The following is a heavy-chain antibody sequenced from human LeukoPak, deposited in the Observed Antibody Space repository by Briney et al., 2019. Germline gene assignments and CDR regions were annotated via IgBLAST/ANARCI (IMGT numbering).Heavy chain of an antibody. D-gene: IGHD5-12*01. V-gene: IGHV1-2*02. CDR1: GYTFTGYY. CDR3: ARDKNLSGYVVSTWFDP. Sequence: ASVKVSCKASGYTFTGYYMHWVRQAPGQGLEWMGWINPNSGGKNYAQKFQGRVTMTRDTSISTAYMELSRLRSDDTAVYYCARDKNLSGYVVSTWFDPWGQGTLVTVSS. CDR2: INPNSGGK. J-gene: IGHJ5*02.